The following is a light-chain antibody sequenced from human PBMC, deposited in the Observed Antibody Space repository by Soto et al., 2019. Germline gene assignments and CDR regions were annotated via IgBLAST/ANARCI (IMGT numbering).Light chain of an antibody. CDR3: QQSYSVPPFT. CDR2: AAS. CDR1: QSISSS. Sequence: DIQMTQSPSSLSASVGDRVTITCRASQSISSSLNWYQQKPWKAPKLLIYAASSLQSGVPSRFSGRGSGTDFTLTISSLQPEDFATYYCQQSYSVPPFTFGPGTKVDIK. J-gene: IGKJ3*01. V-gene: IGKV1-39*01.